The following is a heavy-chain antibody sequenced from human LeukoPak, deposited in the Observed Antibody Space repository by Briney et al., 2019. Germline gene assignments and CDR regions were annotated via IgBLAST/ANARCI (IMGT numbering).Heavy chain of an antibody. D-gene: IGHD5-24*01. Sequence: PGGSLRLSCAVSGLSFRSYWMSWVRQAPGKGLEWVANINQEGSGKYFVDSVKGRFTISRDNAKNSLHLQMNTLRAEDTAVYYCARERDGRFFDYWGQGTLVTVSS. CDR2: INQEGSGK. V-gene: IGHV3-7*01. CDR3: ARERDGRFFDY. J-gene: IGHJ4*02. CDR1: GLSFRSYW.